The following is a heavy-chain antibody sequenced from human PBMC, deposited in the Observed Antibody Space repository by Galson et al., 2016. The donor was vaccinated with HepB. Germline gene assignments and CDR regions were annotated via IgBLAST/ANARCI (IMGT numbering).Heavy chain of an antibody. CDR3: ARDHSDFWSGYPPYYYYAMDV. Sequence: SVKVSCKASGYTFTNYAITWVRQAPGQGLEWMGWISAENGNTNYKQSLRDRVTMTTDRSTSTAYMELRSLRSDDTAVYYCARDHSDFWSGYPPYYYYAMDVWGQGTTVTVSS. V-gene: IGHV1-18*01. D-gene: IGHD3-3*01. J-gene: IGHJ6*02. CDR2: ISAENGNT. CDR1: GYTFTNYA.